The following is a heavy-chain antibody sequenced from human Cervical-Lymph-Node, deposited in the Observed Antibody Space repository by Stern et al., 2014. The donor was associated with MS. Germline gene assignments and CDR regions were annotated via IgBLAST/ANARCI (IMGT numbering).Heavy chain of an antibody. CDR3: ARGLRGSENAFDI. V-gene: IGHV1-18*01. CDR2: MSTYNGNT. CDR1: GYTFTSYG. J-gene: IGHJ3*02. Sequence: QVQLVQSGAEVKKTGASVKVSCKASGYTFTSYGISWVRQAPGQGLEWMGWMSTYNGNTNYAQKLRGIVTRTTYASTSTAYMELRILRSDDTAVYYCARGLRGSENAFDIWGQGTMVTVSS. D-gene: IGHD2-15*01.